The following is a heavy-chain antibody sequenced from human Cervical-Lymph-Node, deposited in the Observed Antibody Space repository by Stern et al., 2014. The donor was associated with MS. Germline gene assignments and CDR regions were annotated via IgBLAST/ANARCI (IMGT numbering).Heavy chain of an antibody. CDR3: TRHHGGFAAS. CDR2: ITPLLGTA. D-gene: IGHD3-10*01. J-gene: IGHJ5*02. Sequence: QVQLVESGPEVRQPGSLMKVSCKASGGTFSSLDIGWVRQTPGQGLELLGGITPLLGTANYARNFQGRVLITADESAATAYMELINLTSGDTALYYCTRHHGGFAASWGQGTQVTVSS. CDR1: GGTFSSLD. V-gene: IGHV1-69*01.